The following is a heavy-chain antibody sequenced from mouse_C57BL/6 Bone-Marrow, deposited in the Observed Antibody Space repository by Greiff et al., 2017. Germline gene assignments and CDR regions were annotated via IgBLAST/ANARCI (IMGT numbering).Heavy chain of an antibody. J-gene: IGHJ2*01. D-gene: IGHD5-5*01. V-gene: IGHV1-81*01. CDR2: IYPRSGNT. Sequence: VQLQESGAELARPGASVKLSCKASGYTFTSSGISWVKQRTGQGLEWIGEIYPRSGNTYYNEKFKGKATLTADKSSSTAYMELRSLTSEDSAVYFCARVRLYLFDYWGQGTTLTVSS. CDR1: GYTFTSSG. CDR3: ARVRLYLFDY.